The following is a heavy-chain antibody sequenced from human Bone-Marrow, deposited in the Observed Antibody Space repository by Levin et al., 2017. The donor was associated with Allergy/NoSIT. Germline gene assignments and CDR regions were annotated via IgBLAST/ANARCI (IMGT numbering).Heavy chain of an antibody. V-gene: IGHV3-23*01. D-gene: IGHD6-19*01. J-gene: IGHJ5*02. CDR3: AKHQGSGWYGWFDP. Sequence: SCAASGFTFSSYAMSWVRQAPGKGLEWVAAISGSGGSTYYADSVKGRFTISRDNSKNTLYLQMNSLRAEDTAVYYCAKHQGSGWYGWFDPWGQGTLVTVSS. CDR2: ISGSGGST. CDR1: GFTFSSYA.